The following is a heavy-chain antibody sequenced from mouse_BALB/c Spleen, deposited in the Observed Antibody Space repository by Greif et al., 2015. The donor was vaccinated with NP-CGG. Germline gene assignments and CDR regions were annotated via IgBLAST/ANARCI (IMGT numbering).Heavy chain of an antibody. CDR2: IYPGDGDT. CDR3: ARGDYAAWFAY. D-gene: IGHD2-4*01. Sequence: LVESGAELARPGASVKLSCKASGYTFTSYWMQWVKQRPGQGLEWIGAIYPGDGDTRYTQKFKGKATLTADKSSSTAYMQLSSLASEDSAVYYCARGDYAAWFAYWGQGTLVTVSA. J-gene: IGHJ3*01. CDR1: GYTFTSYW. V-gene: IGHV1-87*01.